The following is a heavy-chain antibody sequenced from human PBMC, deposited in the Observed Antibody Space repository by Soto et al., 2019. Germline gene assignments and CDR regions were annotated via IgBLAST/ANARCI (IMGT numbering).Heavy chain of an antibody. CDR2: IIPMIGIE. CDR1: GGTFSAYN. Sequence: GASVKVSCKASGGTFSAYNINGVRQAPGQGLEWMGRIIPMIGIENYAQKFQGRVTITADKSTSTAYMELSSLRSEDTAVYYCARGTPSQAFDIRGQGTMVTVSS. V-gene: IGHV1-69*02. J-gene: IGHJ3*02. CDR3: ARGTPSQAFDI.